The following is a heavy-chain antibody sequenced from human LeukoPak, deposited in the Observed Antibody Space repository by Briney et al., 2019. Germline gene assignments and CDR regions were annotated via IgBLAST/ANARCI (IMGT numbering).Heavy chain of an antibody. Sequence: ASVTVSCMVSGYTLTELSMHWVRQAPGKGLEGMGGFDPEDGETIYAQKFQGRVTITEDTSTDTAYMHLSNLRSAHPAVYFFLTVDMVVVPAVYFDYGGQGTLVT. CDR1: GYTLTELS. V-gene: IGHV1-24*01. D-gene: IGHD2-2*03. J-gene: IGHJ4*02. CDR3: LTVDMVVVPAVYFDY. CDR2: FDPEDGET.